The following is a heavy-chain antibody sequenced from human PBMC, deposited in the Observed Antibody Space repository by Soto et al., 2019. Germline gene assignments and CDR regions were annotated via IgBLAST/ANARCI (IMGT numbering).Heavy chain of an antibody. CDR1: GGSMRGYS. J-gene: IGHJ6*02. V-gene: IGHV4-59*13. Sequence: PSETLSLTCKVSGGSMRGYSWSWIRQTPGEGLEWIGYVSHSGRTDYSPSLKNRVTISLDMSKNHFALHVNSVDPADTAVYYCPRVAMENYHDMWSGSTSSALDVWGQGTTVTVSS. CDR3: PRVAMENYHDMWSGSTSSALDV. CDR2: VSHSGRT. D-gene: IGHD3-3*01.